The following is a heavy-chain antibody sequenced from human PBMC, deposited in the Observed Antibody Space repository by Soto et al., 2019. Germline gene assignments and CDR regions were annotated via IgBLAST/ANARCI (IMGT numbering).Heavy chain of an antibody. CDR2: ISAYNGNT. CDR3: ARDPVYYGSGTTFFDY. CDR1: GYTFTSYG. V-gene: IGHV1-18*01. Sequence: ASVKVSCKASGYTFTSYGISWVRQAPGQGLEWMGWISAYNGNTNYAQKLQGRVTMTTDTSTGTAYMELRSLRSDDTAVYYCARDPVYYGSGTTFFDYWGQGTLVTVSS. D-gene: IGHD3-10*01. J-gene: IGHJ4*02.